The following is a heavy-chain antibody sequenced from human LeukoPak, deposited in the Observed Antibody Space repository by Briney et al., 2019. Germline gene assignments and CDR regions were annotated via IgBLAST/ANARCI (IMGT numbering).Heavy chain of an antibody. D-gene: IGHD1-26*01. CDR2: ISAYSGNT. Sequence: AASVKVSCKASGYTFTSYGISWVRQAPGQGLEWMGWISAYSGNTNYAQKLQGRVTMTTDTSTSTAYMELRSLRSDDTAVYYCARGLGATNSYAFDIWGQGTMVTVSS. CDR3: ARGLGATNSYAFDI. CDR1: GYTFTSYG. V-gene: IGHV1-18*01. J-gene: IGHJ3*02.